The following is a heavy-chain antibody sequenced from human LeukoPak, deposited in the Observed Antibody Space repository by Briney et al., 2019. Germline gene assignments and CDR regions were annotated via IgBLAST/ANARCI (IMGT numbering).Heavy chain of an antibody. CDR1: GGAFSGYY. J-gene: IGHJ3*02. CDR2: INHSVIT. CDR3: AGEYSQITTDAFVI. Sequence: SETLSLTCAVYGGAFSGYYCSWIRQPPGKGLEWIGEINHSVITNYNPSLKSRVTISVDTSKNRFSLTLSSVTAAATAVYYCAGEYSQITTDAFVIWGQGTMVTVSS. D-gene: IGHD5-24*01. V-gene: IGHV4-34*01.